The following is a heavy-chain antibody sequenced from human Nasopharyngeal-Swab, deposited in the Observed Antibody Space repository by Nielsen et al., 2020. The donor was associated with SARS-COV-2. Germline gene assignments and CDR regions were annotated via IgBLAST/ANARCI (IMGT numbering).Heavy chain of an antibody. CDR2: IWYDGSNK. V-gene: IGHV3-33*01. J-gene: IGHJ6*02. D-gene: IGHD6-19*01. CDR3: ARDEAVAQLSYYGMDV. CDR1: GFTFSSYG. Sequence: GESLKISCAASGFTFSSYGMHWVRQAPGKGLEWVAVIWYDGSNKYYADSVKGRFTISRDNSKNTLYLQMNSLRAEDTAVYYCARDEAVAQLSYYGMDVWGQGTTDTVSS.